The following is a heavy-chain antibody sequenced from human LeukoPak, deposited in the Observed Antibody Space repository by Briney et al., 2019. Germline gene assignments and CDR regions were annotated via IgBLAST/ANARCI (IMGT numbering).Heavy chain of an antibody. CDR2: ISSSSSTI. CDR3: AGQWLVFFDY. Sequence: GGSLRLSCAASGFTFSSYSMNWVRQAPGKGLEWVSYISSSSSTIYYADSVKGRFTISRDNAKNSLYLQMNSLRAEDTAVYYCAGQWLVFFDYWGQGTLVTVSS. J-gene: IGHJ4*02. V-gene: IGHV3-48*01. CDR1: GFTFSSYS. D-gene: IGHD6-19*01.